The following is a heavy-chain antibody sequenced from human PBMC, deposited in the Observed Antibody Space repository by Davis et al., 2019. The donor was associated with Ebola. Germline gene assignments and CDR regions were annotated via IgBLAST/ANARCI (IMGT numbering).Heavy chain of an antibody. CDR1: GFTFSSYS. J-gene: IGHJ4*02. Sequence: GESLKISCAASGFTFSSYSMNWVRQAPGKGLEWVSYISSSSSTIYYADSVKGRFTISRDNAKNSLYLQMNSLRAEDTAVYYCARSTGYSSSWGDYWGQGTLVTVSS. CDR3: ARSTGYSSSWGDY. D-gene: IGHD6-13*01. V-gene: IGHV3-48*04. CDR2: ISSSSSTI.